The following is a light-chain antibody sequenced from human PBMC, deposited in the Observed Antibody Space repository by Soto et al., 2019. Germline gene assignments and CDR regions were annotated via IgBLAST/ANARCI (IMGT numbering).Light chain of an antibody. CDR2: DVS. J-gene: IGLJ1*01. CDR3: SSYTSSSTPYV. Sequence: QSVLTQPASVSGSPGQSITISCTGTSSDFGGYNYVSWYQQHPGKAPKLMIYDVSNRPSGVPNRFSGSKSGNTASLTISGLQAEDEADYYCSSYTSSSTPYVFGTGTKVTVL. CDR1: SSDFGGYNY. V-gene: IGLV2-14*01.